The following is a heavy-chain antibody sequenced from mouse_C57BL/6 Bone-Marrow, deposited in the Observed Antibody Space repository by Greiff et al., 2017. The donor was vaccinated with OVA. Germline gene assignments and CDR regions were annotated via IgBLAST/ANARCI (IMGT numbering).Heavy chain of an antibody. V-gene: IGHV1-19*01. CDR1: GYTFTDYY. D-gene: IGHD2-2*01. J-gene: IGHJ3*01. CDR2: INPYNGGT. CDR3: ARDGYDGPWFAY. Sequence: VQLKESGPVLVKPGASVKMSCKASGYTFTDYYMNWVKQSHGKSLEWIGVINPYNGGTSYNQKFKGKATLTVDKSSSTAYMELNSLTSEDSAVYYCARDGYDGPWFAYWGQGTLVTVSA.